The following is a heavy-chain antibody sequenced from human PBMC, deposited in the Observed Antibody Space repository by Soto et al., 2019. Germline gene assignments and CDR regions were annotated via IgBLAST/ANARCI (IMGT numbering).Heavy chain of an antibody. J-gene: IGHJ6*04. CDR2: IIDSGAST. CDR1: GFTFSSCA. V-gene: IGHV3-23*01. Sequence: GGSLRLSCAASGFTFSSCAMGWVRQAPGKGLEWVSDIIDSGASTHYADSVKGRFTISRDNSKSTLYLQMNSLRAEDTALYYCAKGRSCYYYYGGDVRGKGTTGTVAS. CDR3: AKGRSCYYYYGGDV. D-gene: IGHD2-15*01.